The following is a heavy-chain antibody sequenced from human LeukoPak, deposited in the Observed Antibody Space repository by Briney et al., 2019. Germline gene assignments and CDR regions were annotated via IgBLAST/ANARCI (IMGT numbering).Heavy chain of an antibody. V-gene: IGHV3-23*01. Sequence: GGSLRLSCAASGFTFRKFAMSWVRQAPGKGLEWVSGISGSGDSTYYADSVKGRFTISRDNSKNTLYLQMNSLRAEDTAVYYCARDGLYCSGGSCYSDYGMDVWGQGTTVTVPS. D-gene: IGHD2-15*01. CDR2: ISGSGDST. CDR1: GFTFRKFA. CDR3: ARDGLYCSGGSCYSDYGMDV. J-gene: IGHJ6*02.